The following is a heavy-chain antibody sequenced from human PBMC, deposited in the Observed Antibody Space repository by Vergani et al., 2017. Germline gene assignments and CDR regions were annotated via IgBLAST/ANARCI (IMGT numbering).Heavy chain of an antibody. D-gene: IGHD2-2*01. V-gene: IGHV3-21*05. J-gene: IGHJ3*01. CDR3: AREYSSTSGRSFDF. CDR2: VSTGTKSQ. Sequence: EVQPVESGGGLVKPGGSRRPSCAASGLPFSSYSMNWVRQAPGKGLEMVSFVSTGTKSQSYAESVKGLFTISRDSAKNSLYLQMDSLRAEDTAVYYCAREYSSTSGRSFDFWVQGTKVTVSS. CDR1: GLPFSSYS.